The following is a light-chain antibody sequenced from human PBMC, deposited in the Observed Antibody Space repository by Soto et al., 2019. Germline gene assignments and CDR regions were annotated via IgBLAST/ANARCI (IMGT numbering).Light chain of an antibody. CDR3: QQYYSAPLT. V-gene: IGKV4-1*01. CDR1: QTVLKSSNNMNY. J-gene: IGKJ4*01. Sequence: DIALTQSPDSLAVSLGERATINCKSSQTVLKSSNNMNYLAWFQQKPGQPPKLLMYWASTPESGVPDRFSGSGSGTDFTLTISSLQAEDVAVYYCQQYYSAPLTFGGGTRVEIK. CDR2: WAS.